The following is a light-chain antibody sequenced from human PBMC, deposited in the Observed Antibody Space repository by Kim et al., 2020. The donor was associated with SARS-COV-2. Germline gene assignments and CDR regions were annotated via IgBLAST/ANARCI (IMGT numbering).Light chain of an antibody. CDR2: KIS. J-gene: IGKJ1*01. CDR3: QQAKNFPWT. V-gene: IGKV1-12*02. Sequence: AYVGDRVTITCRASQGISSSLAWYQQKPGKAPKVLIYKISSLQSGVPSRFSGSGSGTDFTLTISSLQPEDFATYYCQQAKNFPWTFGQGTKVDIK. CDR1: QGISSS.